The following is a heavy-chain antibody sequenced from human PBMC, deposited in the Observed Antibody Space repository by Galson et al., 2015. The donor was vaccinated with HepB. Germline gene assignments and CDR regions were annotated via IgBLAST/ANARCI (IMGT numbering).Heavy chain of an antibody. V-gene: IGHV3-48*01. CDR1: GFTFSRYP. Sequence: SLRLSCAASGFTFSRYPMNWVRQAPGKGLEWISYISSSSTIYYADSMKGRFTISRDNAKNSLFVQMNSLRAEDTAVYYCARDRLGGFDYSLDYWGQGTLVTVSS. CDR3: ARDRLGGFDYSLDY. CDR2: ISSSSTI. D-gene: IGHD5-12*01. J-gene: IGHJ4*02.